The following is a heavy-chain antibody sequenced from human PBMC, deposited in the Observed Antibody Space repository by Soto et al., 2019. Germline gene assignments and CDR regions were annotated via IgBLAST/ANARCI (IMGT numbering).Heavy chain of an antibody. Sequence: PGGSLRLSCAASGFTFSGYGIHWVRQAPGKGLEWVAVISYDGSNKYYADSVKGRFTISRDNSKNTLYLQMNSLRAEDTAVYYCAKGPKPTALQYLQHWGQGTQVTVSS. V-gene: IGHV3-30*18. J-gene: IGHJ1*01. CDR3: AKGPKPTALQYLQH. D-gene: IGHD4-17*01. CDR2: ISYDGSNK. CDR1: GFTFSGYG.